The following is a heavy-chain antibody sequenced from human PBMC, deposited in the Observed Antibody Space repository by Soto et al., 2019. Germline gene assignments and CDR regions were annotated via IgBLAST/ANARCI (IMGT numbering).Heavy chain of an antibody. CDR3: ARDHHSYYDTSGYYPYFDF. Sequence: SETLSLTCTVSGGSIRSVNHYWSWIRQPPGKGLEWIGYIYYSGSTNYNPSFESRVAISLDTSNNQFSLRLTSLTAADTAVYFCARDHHSYYDTSGYYPYFDFWGQGTLVTVSS. CDR1: GGSIRSVNHY. J-gene: IGHJ4*02. D-gene: IGHD3-22*01. CDR2: IYYSGST. V-gene: IGHV4-61*01.